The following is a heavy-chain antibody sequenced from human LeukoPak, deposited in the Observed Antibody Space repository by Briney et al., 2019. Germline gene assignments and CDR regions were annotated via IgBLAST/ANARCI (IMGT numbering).Heavy chain of an antibody. D-gene: IGHD5-24*01. J-gene: IGHJ4*02. Sequence: SETLSLICAVYGGSFSGYHWSWIRQPPGKGLEWIGEINHRGSTNYNPSLKSRVTMSVDTSKNQFSLKLSSVTAADTAVYYCARGGDGYNSCYFDYWGQGTLVTVSS. CDR1: GGSFSGYH. V-gene: IGHV4-34*01. CDR3: ARGGDGYNSCYFDY. CDR2: INHRGST.